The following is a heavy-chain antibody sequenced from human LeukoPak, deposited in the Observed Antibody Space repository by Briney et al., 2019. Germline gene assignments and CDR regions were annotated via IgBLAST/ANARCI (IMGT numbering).Heavy chain of an antibody. D-gene: IGHD2-15*01. Sequence: PGGSLRLSCAASGFTFTSYVMSWVRQTPGKGLEWVSGISGGGASAYYADSVTGRFTISRDNAKNTLYLQMNSLRAEDTAVYYCARGSSVVGLDWGQGTLVTVSS. J-gene: IGHJ4*02. CDR2: ISGGGASA. V-gene: IGHV3-23*01. CDR1: GFTFTSYV. CDR3: ARGSSVVGLD.